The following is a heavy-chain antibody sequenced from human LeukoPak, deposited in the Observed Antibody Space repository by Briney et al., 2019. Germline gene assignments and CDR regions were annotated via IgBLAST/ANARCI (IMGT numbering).Heavy chain of an antibody. CDR3: ARGARVSSGLYYFDY. V-gene: IGHV4-59*01. Sequence: SETLSLTCTASGGSISSYYWSWIRQPPGKGLEWIGYIYYSGSTNYNPSLKSRVTISVDTSKNQFSLKLSSVAAADTAVYYCARGARVSSGLYYFDYWGQGTLVTVSS. CDR1: GGSISSYY. J-gene: IGHJ4*02. CDR2: IYYSGST. D-gene: IGHD6-19*01.